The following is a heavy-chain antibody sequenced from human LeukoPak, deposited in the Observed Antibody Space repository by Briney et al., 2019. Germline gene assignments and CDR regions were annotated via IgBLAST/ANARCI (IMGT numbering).Heavy chain of an antibody. V-gene: IGHV4-59*01. CDR3: ARAGENDAFDI. Sequence: SETLSLTCAVYGGSFSGYYWSWIRQPPGKGLEWIGYIYYSGSTNYNPSLKSRVTISVDTSKNQFSLKLSSVTAADTAVYYCARAGENDAFDIWGQGTMVTVSS. CDR1: GGSFSGYY. D-gene: IGHD5-24*01. J-gene: IGHJ3*02. CDR2: IYYSGST.